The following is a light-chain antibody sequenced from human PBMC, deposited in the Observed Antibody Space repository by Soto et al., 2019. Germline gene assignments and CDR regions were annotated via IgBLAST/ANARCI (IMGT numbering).Light chain of an antibody. CDR1: QSVRGW. Sequence: EIRMTESPCTLSASVGDAVTVTCRASQSVRGWLAWYQQKPGEAPKLLIYDASALPRGVPSRFSGSGSGTKLTLTIASLQPDDFATYYCQQYETFSGTFGPGTKVDIK. V-gene: IGKV1-5*01. J-gene: IGKJ1*01. CDR2: DAS. CDR3: QQYETFSGT.